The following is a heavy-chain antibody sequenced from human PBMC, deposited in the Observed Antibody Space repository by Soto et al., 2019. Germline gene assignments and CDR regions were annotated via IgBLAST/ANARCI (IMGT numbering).Heavy chain of an antibody. D-gene: IGHD4-17*01. CDR3: ARGALVATVTTAAFDI. J-gene: IGHJ3*02. Sequence: SVKVSCKASGGTFSSYAISWVRQAPGQGLAWMGGIIPIFGTANYAQKFQGRVTITADESTSTAYMELSSLRSEDTAVYYCARGALVATVTTAAFDIWGQGTMVTVSS. CDR2: IIPIFGTA. V-gene: IGHV1-69*13. CDR1: GGTFSSYA.